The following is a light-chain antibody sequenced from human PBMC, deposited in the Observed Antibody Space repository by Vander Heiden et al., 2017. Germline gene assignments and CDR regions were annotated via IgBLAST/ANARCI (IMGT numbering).Light chain of an antibody. Sequence: EIVLTQSPGTLSLSPGERATLSCRASQSVSSSYLAWYQQKPGQAPRLLIYGASSRATGITDRFNGSGSGTDFTLTISRLEPEDFAVYYCQQYGSSFGGGTKVEIK. CDR2: GAS. V-gene: IGKV3-20*01. J-gene: IGKJ4*01. CDR1: QSVSSSY. CDR3: QQYGSS.